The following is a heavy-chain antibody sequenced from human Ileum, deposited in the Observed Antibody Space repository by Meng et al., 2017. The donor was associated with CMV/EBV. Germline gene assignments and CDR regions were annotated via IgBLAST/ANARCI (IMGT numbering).Heavy chain of an antibody. CDR1: GFTFSDYY. CDR3: ARALVSDYVGY. V-gene: IGHV3-11*04. D-gene: IGHD4-17*01. J-gene: IGHJ4*02. Sequence: LSFAASGFTFSDYYMSWIRQAPGKGLEWVSYISSSGSTIYYADSVKGRFTISRDNAKNSLYLQMNSLRAEDTAVYYCARALVSDYVGYWGQGTLVTVSS. CDR2: ISSSGSTI.